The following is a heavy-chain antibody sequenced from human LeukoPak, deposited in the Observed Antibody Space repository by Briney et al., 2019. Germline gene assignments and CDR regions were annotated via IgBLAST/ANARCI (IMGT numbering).Heavy chain of an antibody. CDR1: GGSFSGYY. CDR3: ARDTSDYDFWSGVFDP. V-gene: IGHV4-59*01. CDR2: IYYSGST. Sequence: ASETLSLTCAVYGGSFSGYYWSWIRQPPGKGLEWIGYIYYSGSTNYNPSLKSRVTISVDTSKNQFSLKLSSVTAADTAVYYCARDTSDYDFWSGVFDPWGQGTLVTVSS. D-gene: IGHD3-3*01. J-gene: IGHJ5*02.